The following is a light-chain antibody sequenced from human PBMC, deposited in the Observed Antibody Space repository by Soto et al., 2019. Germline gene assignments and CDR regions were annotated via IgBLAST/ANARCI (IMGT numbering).Light chain of an antibody. CDR2: GAS. CDR3: QQYNSFPWT. Sequence: DLPMTQSPSSLSASVGDRVTITCQASQGIRKYLNWYQQEPGKAPKLLIYGASNLEPGVPSRFRGHVSGTEFTLSISGLQPGDSATYYCQQYNSFPWTFGLGTKVEIK. J-gene: IGKJ1*01. CDR1: QGIRKY. V-gene: IGKV1-33*01.